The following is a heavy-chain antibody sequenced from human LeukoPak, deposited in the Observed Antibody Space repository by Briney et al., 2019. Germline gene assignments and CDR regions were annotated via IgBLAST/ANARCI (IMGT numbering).Heavy chain of an antibody. J-gene: IGHJ6*02. CDR1: GFTFTHYW. CDR3: VRDGDNGMDV. CDR2: SNSDGSST. D-gene: IGHD7-27*01. V-gene: IGHV3-74*01. Sequence: GGSLRLSCAASGFTFTHYWMHWVRQVPGKGLVWVSRSNSDGSSTSYADSVKGRFTISRDNAKKTVDLQMNSQRVEDMAVYYCVRDGDNGMDVWGQGTTVTVSS.